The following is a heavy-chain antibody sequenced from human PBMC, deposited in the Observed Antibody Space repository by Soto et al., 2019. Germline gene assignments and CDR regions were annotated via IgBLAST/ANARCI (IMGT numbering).Heavy chain of an antibody. CDR3: ARHRDILSGYSAADN. D-gene: IGHD3-9*01. J-gene: IGHJ4*02. CDR1: GYSFTNYW. V-gene: IGHV5-10-1*01. CDR2: IDPSDSYS. Sequence: GASLKISCKASGYSFTNYWITSMRQTPGKGLECMGMIDPSDSYSNYSPSFQGHVTMSVDKSISSAYLQFSSLKASDTAMYYCARHRDILSGYSAADNWGQGTQVTVSS.